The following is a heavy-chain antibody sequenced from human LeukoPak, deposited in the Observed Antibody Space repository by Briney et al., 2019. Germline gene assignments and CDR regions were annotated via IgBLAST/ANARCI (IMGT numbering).Heavy chain of an antibody. J-gene: IGHJ4*02. CDR2: INPNSGGT. D-gene: IGHD6-6*01. CDR3: ARAYLGYSSSADLDY. V-gene: IGHV1-2*02. CDR1: GYTFTGYY. Sequence: ALVKVSCKASGYTFTGYYMHWVRQAPGQGLEWMGWINPNSGGTNYAQKFQGRVTMTRDTSISTAYMELSRLRSDDTAVYYCARAYLGYSSSADLDYWGQGTLVTVSS.